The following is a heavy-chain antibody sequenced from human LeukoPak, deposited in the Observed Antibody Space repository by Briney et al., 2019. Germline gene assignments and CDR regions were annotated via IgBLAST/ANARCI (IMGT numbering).Heavy chain of an antibody. CDR1: GLTVSSNC. J-gene: IGHJ4*02. CDR3: AKSPVSSCRGSFCYPFDY. Sequence: GGSLRLSCAASGLTVSSNCMSWVRQAPGEGLEWVSAISGSDDGTYYADSVKGRFTISRDNSRNTLYLQMNTLRAEDTAVYFCAKSPVSSCRGSFCYPFDYWGQGNLVTVSS. V-gene: IGHV3-23*01. CDR2: ISGSDDGT. D-gene: IGHD2-15*01.